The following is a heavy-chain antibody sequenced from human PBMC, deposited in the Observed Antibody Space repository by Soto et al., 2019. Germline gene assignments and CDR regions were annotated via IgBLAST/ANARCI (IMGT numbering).Heavy chain of an antibody. V-gene: IGHV1-58*01. CDR1: GFTFTSSA. Sequence: GASVKVSCKASGFTFTSSAVQWVRQARGQRLEWIGWIVVGSGNTNYAQKFQERVTITRDMSTSTAYMELSSLRSEDTAVYYCAAEDQYSSSWYYYYGMDVWGQGTTVTVSS. CDR2: IVVGSGNT. CDR3: AAEDQYSSSWYYYYGMDV. J-gene: IGHJ6*02. D-gene: IGHD6-13*01.